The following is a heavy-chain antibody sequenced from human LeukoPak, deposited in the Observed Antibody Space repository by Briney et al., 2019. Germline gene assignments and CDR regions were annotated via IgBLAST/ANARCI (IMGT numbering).Heavy chain of an antibody. CDR1: GFTFSSYW. J-gene: IGHJ4*02. CDR3: AKDPFDYGSGKYYFDY. D-gene: IGHD3-10*01. CDR2: IKQDGSEK. Sequence: GGSLRLSCAASGFTFSSYWMSWVRQAPGKGLEWVANIKQDGSEKYYVDSVKGRFTISRDNSKNTLYLQMNSLRAEDTAVYYCAKDPFDYGSGKYYFDYWGQGTPVTVSS. V-gene: IGHV3-7*01.